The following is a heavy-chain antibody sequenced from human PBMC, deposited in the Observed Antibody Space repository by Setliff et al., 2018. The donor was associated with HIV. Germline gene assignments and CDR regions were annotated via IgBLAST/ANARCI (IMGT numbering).Heavy chain of an antibody. CDR1: GGSISAYY. Sequence: SETLSLTCTVSGGSISAYYLNWFRQPAGKGLGWIGRVYIRGSPNSNPSPMSRVTTSIDTSKNQSFLRFSSVTAADTAVYYCAREGRQLWFFDFWGQGALVTVSS. D-gene: IGHD5-18*01. V-gene: IGHV4-4*07. CDR3: AREGRQLWFFDF. J-gene: IGHJ4*02. CDR2: VYIRGSP.